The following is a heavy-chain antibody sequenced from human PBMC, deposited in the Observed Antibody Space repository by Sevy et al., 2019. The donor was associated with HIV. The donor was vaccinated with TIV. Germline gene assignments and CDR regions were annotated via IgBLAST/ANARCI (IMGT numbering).Heavy chain of an antibody. Sequence: SETLSLTCAVSGGSISSGGYSWSWIRQPPGKGLEWIGYIYHSGSTYYNPSLKSRVTISVDGSKNQLSLKLSSVTAADTAVYYCARSSMIVGLGYFDYWGQGTLVTVSS. V-gene: IGHV4-30-2*01. CDR2: IYHSGST. J-gene: IGHJ4*02. CDR1: GGSISSGGYS. D-gene: IGHD3-22*01. CDR3: ARSSMIVGLGYFDY.